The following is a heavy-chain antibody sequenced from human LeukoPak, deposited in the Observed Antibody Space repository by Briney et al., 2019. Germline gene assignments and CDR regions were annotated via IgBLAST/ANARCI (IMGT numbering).Heavy chain of an antibody. CDR1: GGSFSGDY. D-gene: IGHD4-17*01. Sequence: SETLPLTRAVYGGSFSGDYWSWIRQPPGKGLEWIGEINHSGSTNYNPSLESRVTISVDTSKNQFSLKLSSVTAADTAVYYCARGTMTTVTYYFDYWGQGTLVTVSS. CDR2: INHSGST. V-gene: IGHV4-34*01. J-gene: IGHJ4*02. CDR3: ARGTMTTVTYYFDY.